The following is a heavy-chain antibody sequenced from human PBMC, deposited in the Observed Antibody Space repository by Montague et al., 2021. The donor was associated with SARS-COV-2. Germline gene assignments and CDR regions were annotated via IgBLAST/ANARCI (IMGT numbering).Heavy chain of an antibody. V-gene: IGHV4-39*02. CDR2: IFYNGNT. J-gene: IGHJ4*02. CDR3: AKGRFTLVVATTPDS. D-gene: IGHD2-15*01. CDR1: GHSLTTDPYY. Sequence: SETLSLTCTVSGHSLTTDPYYWVWVRQPPGKGLEWIGHIFYNGNTFYNPSLKGRVIISADTSKSQFSLRLNSVTATDTAIYYCAKGRFTLVVATTPDSWGQGTLVVVSS.